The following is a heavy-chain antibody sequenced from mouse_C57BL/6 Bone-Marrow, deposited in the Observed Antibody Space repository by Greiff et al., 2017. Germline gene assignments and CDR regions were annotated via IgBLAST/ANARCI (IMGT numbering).Heavy chain of an antibody. J-gene: IGHJ2*01. CDR1: GFTFSDYG. CDR3: AKLGRGYYFDY. D-gene: IGHD4-1*01. Sequence: EVMLVESGGGLVKPGGSLKLSCAASGFTFSDYGMHWVRQAPEKGLEWVAYISSGSSTIYYADTVKGRFTISRDNAKNTLFLQMTSLRSEDTAMYYCAKLGRGYYFDYWGQGTTLTVSS. CDR2: ISSGSSTI. V-gene: IGHV5-17*01.